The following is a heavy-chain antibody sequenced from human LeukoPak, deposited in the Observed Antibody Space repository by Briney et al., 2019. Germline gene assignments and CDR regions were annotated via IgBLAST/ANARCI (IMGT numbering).Heavy chain of an antibody. D-gene: IGHD6-6*01. Sequence: ASLKVSCKASGYTFTSYDINWVRQATGQGLEWMGWMNPNSGNTGYAQKFQGRVTMTRNTSISTAYMELSSLRSEDTAVYYCARGEGYSSSLRRMDVWGQGTTVTVSS. CDR2: MNPNSGNT. CDR3: ARGEGYSSSLRRMDV. CDR1: GYTFTSYD. J-gene: IGHJ6*02. V-gene: IGHV1-8*01.